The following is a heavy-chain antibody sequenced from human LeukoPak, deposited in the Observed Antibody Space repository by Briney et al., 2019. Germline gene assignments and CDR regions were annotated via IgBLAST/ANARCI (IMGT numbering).Heavy chain of an antibody. CDR1: GFTFDDYA. CDR2: ISWNSGSI. D-gene: IGHD6-13*01. Sequence: GRSLRLSCAASGFTFDDYAMHWVRQAPGKGLEWVSGISWNSGSIGYADSEKGRFTISRDNAKNSLYLQMNSLRAEDTALYYCAKDSGSSSWYEFDYWGQGTLVTVSS. J-gene: IGHJ4*02. CDR3: AKDSGSSSWYEFDY. V-gene: IGHV3-9*01.